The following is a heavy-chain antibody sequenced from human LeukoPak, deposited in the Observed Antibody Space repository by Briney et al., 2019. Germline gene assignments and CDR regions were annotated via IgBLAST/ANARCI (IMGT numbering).Heavy chain of an antibody. CDR3: AKDPSFRPGYFDY. Sequence: PGGSLRLSXAASGFTFSSYAMSWVRQAPGKGLEWVSAISGSGGSTYYADSVKGRFTISRDNSKNTLYLQMNSLRAEDTAVYYCAKDPSFRPGYFDYWGQGTLVTVSS. J-gene: IGHJ4*02. CDR1: GFTFSSYA. CDR2: ISGSGGST. V-gene: IGHV3-23*01.